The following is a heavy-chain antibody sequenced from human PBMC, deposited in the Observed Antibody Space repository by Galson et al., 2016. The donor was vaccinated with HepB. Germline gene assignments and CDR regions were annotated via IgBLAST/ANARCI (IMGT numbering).Heavy chain of an antibody. Sequence: SLRLSCAASGFPFSSSAMSWARQAPGKGLEWVSTFSGGTTWYADSVKGRFTVSTDDSKNTLYLQMNNLRAEDTALYYCAKYCRGGTCNGYYFDYWGQGTLVTVSS. D-gene: IGHD2-15*01. CDR1: GFPFSSSA. CDR3: AKYCRGGTCNGYYFDY. V-gene: IGHV3-23*01. CDR2: FSGGTT. J-gene: IGHJ4*02.